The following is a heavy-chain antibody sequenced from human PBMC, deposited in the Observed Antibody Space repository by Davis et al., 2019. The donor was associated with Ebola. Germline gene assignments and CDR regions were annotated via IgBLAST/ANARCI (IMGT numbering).Heavy chain of an antibody. V-gene: IGHV1-2*02. CDR3: ARDRAMIVVVSDAFDI. CDR1: GYTFTGYY. CDR2: INPNSGGT. D-gene: IGHD3-22*01. Sequence: ASVKVSCKASGYTFTGYYMHWVRQVPGQGLEWMGWINPNSGGTNYAQKFQGRVTMTRDTSISTAYMELSRLRSDDTAVYYCARDRAMIVVVSDAFDIWGQGTMVTISS. J-gene: IGHJ3*02.